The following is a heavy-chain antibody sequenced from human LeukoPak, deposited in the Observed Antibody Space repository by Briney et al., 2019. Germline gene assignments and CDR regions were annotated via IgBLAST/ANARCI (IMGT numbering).Heavy chain of an antibody. J-gene: IGHJ3*02. D-gene: IGHD3-10*01. CDR2: IGRSDTTI. CDR1: GFTFSSYE. Sequence: GGSLRLSCAASGFTFSSYEMNWVRQAPGKGLEWVSYIGRSDTTIYYADSVKGRFTISRDNAKDSLYLQMNSLRAEDTAVYYCARVTFGGSETSYAFDIWGQGTMVTVSS. CDR3: ARVTFGGSETSYAFDI. V-gene: IGHV3-48*03.